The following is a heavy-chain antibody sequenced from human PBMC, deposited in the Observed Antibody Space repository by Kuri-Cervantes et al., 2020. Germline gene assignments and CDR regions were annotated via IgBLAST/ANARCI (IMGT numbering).Heavy chain of an antibody. CDR1: GFTFSSYG. CDR2: ISYDGSNK. D-gene: IGHD6-13*01. V-gene: IGHV3-30*03. Sequence: GESLKISCAASGFTFSSYGMHWVRQAPGKGLEWVAVISYDGSNKYYADSVKGRFTISRDNSKNTLYLQMNSLRAEDTAVYYCARERRASSSLPYDAFDIWGQGTMVTVSS. CDR3: ARERRASSSLPYDAFDI. J-gene: IGHJ3*02.